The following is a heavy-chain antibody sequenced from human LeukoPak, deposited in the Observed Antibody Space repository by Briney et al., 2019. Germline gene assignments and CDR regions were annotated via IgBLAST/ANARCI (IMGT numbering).Heavy chain of an antibody. Sequence: PGGSLRLSCAASGFTFSGYYMHWVRQAPGQGLEWMGWINPNSGGTNYAQKFQGRVTMTRDTSISTAYMELSRLRSDDTAVYYCARDPGRSSTDYWGQGTLVTVSS. CDR3: ARDPGRSSTDY. V-gene: IGHV1-2*02. CDR1: GFTFSGYY. J-gene: IGHJ4*02. CDR2: INPNSGGT. D-gene: IGHD6-6*01.